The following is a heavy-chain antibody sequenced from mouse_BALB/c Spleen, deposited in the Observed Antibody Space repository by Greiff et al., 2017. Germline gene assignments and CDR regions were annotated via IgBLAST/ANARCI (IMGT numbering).Heavy chain of an antibody. V-gene: IGHV1-69*02. CDR2: IYPSDSYT. D-gene: IGHD2-14*01. J-gene: IGHJ2*01. CDR1: GYTFTSYW. CDR3: TRKNRYDVGDYFDY. Sequence: QVQLQQPGAELVRPGASVKLSCKASGYTFTSYWINWVKQRPGQGLEWIGNIYPSDSYTNYNQKFKGKAKLTAVTSTSTAYMELSSLTNEDSAVYYCTRKNRYDVGDYFDYWGQGTTLTVSS.